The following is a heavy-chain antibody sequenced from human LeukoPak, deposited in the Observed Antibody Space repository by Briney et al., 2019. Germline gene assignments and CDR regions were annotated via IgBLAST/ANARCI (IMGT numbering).Heavy chain of an antibody. D-gene: IGHD3-22*01. Sequence: SETLSLTCTVSGGSISSYYWSWIQQPPGKGLEWIGYIYYSGSTNYNPSLKSRVTISVDTSKNQFSLKLSSVTAADTAVYYCARARPVYDSSGYYFDYWGQGTLVTVSS. V-gene: IGHV4-59*01. CDR1: GGSISSYY. CDR2: IYYSGST. CDR3: ARARPVYDSSGYYFDY. J-gene: IGHJ4*02.